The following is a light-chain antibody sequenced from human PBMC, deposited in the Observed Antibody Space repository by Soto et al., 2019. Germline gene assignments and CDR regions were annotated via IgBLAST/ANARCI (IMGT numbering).Light chain of an antibody. V-gene: IGKV3-15*01. CDR2: RAS. CDR3: LQYHNLWA. Sequence: IVMTQSPATRSWSPGEGATLSCRASQNIYSNVAWYQQRPGQAPRLLIYRASTRAPGIPARFSGSGSGTEFTLTISSLQSEDFTVYSCLQYHNLWAFGQGTKVDNK. CDR1: QNIYSN. J-gene: IGKJ1*01.